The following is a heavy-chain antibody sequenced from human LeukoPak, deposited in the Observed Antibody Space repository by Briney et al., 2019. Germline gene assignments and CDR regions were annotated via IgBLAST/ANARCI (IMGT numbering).Heavy chain of an antibody. D-gene: IGHD6-6*01. CDR3: AKPILLYSSSSLFDY. V-gene: IGHV3-23*01. CDR1: GGSISSSSYY. CDR2: ISGSGDST. J-gene: IGHJ4*02. Sequence: PSETLSLTCTVSGGSISSSSYYWGWIRQPPGKGLEWVSTISGSGDSTYDADSVKGRFTISRDNSKNTLYLQMNSLRAEDTAVYYCAKPILLYSSSSLFDYWGQGTLVTVSS.